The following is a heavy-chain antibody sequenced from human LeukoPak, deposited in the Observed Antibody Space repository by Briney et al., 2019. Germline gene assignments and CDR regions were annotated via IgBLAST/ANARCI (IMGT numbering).Heavy chain of an antibody. J-gene: IGHJ4*02. CDR2: IYHSGSS. CDR3: AGKDFGTQNFDF. D-gene: IGHD3-10*01. CDR1: GGSITNSKW. V-gene: IGHV4-4*02. Sequence: SGTLSLTCDVSGGSITNSKWWTWLRQPPGKGLEWIGEIYHSGSSNYNPSLRSRVTISVDKSKNQLSLKLYSVTAADTALYYCAGKDFGTQNFDFWGQGTLVTVSS.